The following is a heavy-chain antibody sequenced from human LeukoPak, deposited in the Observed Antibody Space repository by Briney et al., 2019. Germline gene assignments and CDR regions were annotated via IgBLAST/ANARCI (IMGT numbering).Heavy chain of an antibody. CDR2: IYYSGST. V-gene: IGHV4-59*01. Sequence: SETLSLTCTVSGGSISSYYCSWIRQPPGKGLEWIGYIYYSGSTNYNPSLKSRVTISVDTSKNQFSLKLSSVTAADTAVYYCARYSYGSHDAFDIWGQGTMVTVSS. CDR3: ARYSYGSHDAFDI. CDR1: GGSISSYY. J-gene: IGHJ3*02. D-gene: IGHD5-18*01.